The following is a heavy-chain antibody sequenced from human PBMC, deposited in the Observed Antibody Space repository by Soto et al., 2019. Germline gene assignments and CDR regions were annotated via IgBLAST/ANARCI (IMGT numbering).Heavy chain of an antibody. D-gene: IGHD2-15*01. J-gene: IGHJ3*02. CDR1: GFTFGDYA. CDR2: IRSKAYGGTT. CDR3: TRSSLTGYCSGGSCYSRSNRRDAFDI. V-gene: IGHV3-49*03. Sequence: GGSLRLSCTASGFTFGDYAMSWFRQAPGKGLEWVGFIRSKAYGGTTEYAASVKGRFTISRDDSKSIAYPQMNSLKTEDTAVYYCTRSSLTGYCSGGSCYSRSNRRDAFDIWGQGTMVTVSS.